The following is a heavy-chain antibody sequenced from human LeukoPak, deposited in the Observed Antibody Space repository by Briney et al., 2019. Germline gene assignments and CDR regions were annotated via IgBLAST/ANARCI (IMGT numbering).Heavy chain of an antibody. CDR1: GFTFSSYS. Sequence: PGGSLRLSCAASGFTFSSYSMNWVRQAPGEGLEWVSSISSSGSYMYYADSVKGRFTISRDNAKNSLYLQMNSLRAEDTAVYYCARGSLGDYPPRWGQGTLVTVSS. J-gene: IGHJ4*02. CDR3: ARGSLGDYPPR. V-gene: IGHV3-21*01. CDR2: ISSSGSYM. D-gene: IGHD4-17*01.